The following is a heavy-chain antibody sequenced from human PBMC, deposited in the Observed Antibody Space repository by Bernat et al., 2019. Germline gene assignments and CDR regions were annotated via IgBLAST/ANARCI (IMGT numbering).Heavy chain of an antibody. CDR1: GFTFSSYG. D-gene: IGHD2-21*02. CDR2: ISYDGSNK. V-gene: IGHV3-30*03. CDR3: ARDRGRSDWPYQNWFDP. J-gene: IGHJ5*02. Sequence: QVQLVESGGGVVQPGRSLRLSCAASGFTFSSYGMHWVRQAPGKGLEWVAVISYDGSNKYYADSVKGRFTISRDNSKNTLYLQMNSLRPEDMAVYYCARDRGRSDWPYQNWFDPWGQGTLVTVSS.